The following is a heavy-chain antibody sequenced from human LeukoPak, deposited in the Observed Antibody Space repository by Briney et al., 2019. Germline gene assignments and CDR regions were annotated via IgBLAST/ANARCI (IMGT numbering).Heavy chain of an antibody. Sequence: SETLSLTCAVYGGSFSGYYWSWIRQSPDKGLEWIGEINHSGRTNYNPSLKSRVTISIDTSKNQFSLKLSSVTAADTAVYYCARASRIYYGSGSYPWGQGTLVTVSS. J-gene: IGHJ5*02. V-gene: IGHV4-34*01. D-gene: IGHD3-10*01. CDR1: GGSFSGYY. CDR2: INHSGRT. CDR3: ARASRIYYGSGSYP.